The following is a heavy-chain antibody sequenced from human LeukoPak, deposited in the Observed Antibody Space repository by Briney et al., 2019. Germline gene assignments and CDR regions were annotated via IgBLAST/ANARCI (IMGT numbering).Heavy chain of an antibody. D-gene: IGHD3-3*01. V-gene: IGHV4-38-2*02. CDR1: GYSISNGYY. J-gene: IGHJ4*02. CDR3: ARGAEYYAIWRGYAGYSDY. Sequence: SETLSLTCTVSGYSISNGYYWGWIRKRPGKGLEWVGNISHRGSTYYNPSLRSRNTISLDRSKQKFSLKLKSVTAADTAVYFCARGAEYYAIWRGYAGYSDYWGQGISVTVSS. CDR2: ISHRGST.